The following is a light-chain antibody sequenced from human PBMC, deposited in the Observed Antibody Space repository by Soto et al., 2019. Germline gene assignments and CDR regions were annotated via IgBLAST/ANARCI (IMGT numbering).Light chain of an antibody. Sequence: QAVVTQEPSLTVSPGGTVTITCGSSDGPVTSNHYPYWYQQRPGQVPRTLIYDTTNRQSWAPARFSGSLVGVKAALTLSGAQPEDEADYYCLLAYSGGRVFGGGTQLTVL. J-gene: IGLJ2*01. CDR1: DGPVTSNHY. CDR2: DTT. CDR3: LLAYSGGRV. V-gene: IGLV7-46*01.